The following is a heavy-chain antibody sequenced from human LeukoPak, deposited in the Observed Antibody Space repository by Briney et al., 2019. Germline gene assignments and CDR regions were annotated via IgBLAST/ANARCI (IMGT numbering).Heavy chain of an antibody. V-gene: IGHV1-69*04. J-gene: IGHJ3*02. CDR3: ARDRIVGPMESAFDI. CDR2: IIPMYDIK. Sequence: SVKVSCKASGATFTSKTISWVRQAPGRGLEWMGRIIPMYDIKDYAQKFQGRVTITADKSTSTAYMELSSLTSEDTAVYYCARDRIVGPMESAFDIWGQGTMVTVSP. CDR1: GATFTSKT. D-gene: IGHD1-26*01.